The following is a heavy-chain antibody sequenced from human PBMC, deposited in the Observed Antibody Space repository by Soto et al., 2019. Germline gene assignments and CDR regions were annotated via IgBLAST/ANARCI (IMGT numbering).Heavy chain of an antibody. V-gene: IGHV3-48*02. D-gene: IGHD3-3*01. CDR3: ARDPHYDFWSGTYGGGY. CDR1: GFTFSSYS. Sequence: GGSLRLSCAASGFTFSSYSMNWVRQAPGKGLEWVSYISSSSSTINYADSVKGRFTISRDNAKNSLYLQMNSLRDEDTAVYYCARDPHYDFWSGTYGGGYWGQGTLVTVSS. J-gene: IGHJ4*02. CDR2: ISSSSSTI.